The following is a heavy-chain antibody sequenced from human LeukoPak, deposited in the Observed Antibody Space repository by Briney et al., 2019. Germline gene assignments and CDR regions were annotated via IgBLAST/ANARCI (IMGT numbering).Heavy chain of an antibody. CDR1: GFFFSTYG. Sequence: GGSLRLSCAASGFFFSTYGMHWVGQAPGKGLEWVAVISYDESNKYYADSVKGRFTISRDNSKNTLYLQMSSLRAEDTAVYYCAKQGGLGYCSGTSCCADYWGQGTLVTVSS. CDR3: AKQGGLGYCSGTSCCADY. V-gene: IGHV3-30*18. D-gene: IGHD2-2*01. J-gene: IGHJ4*02. CDR2: ISYDESNK.